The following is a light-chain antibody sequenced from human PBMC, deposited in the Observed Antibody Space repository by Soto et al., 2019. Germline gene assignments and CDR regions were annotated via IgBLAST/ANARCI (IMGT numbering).Light chain of an antibody. CDR2: GAS. J-gene: IGKJ1*01. CDR3: QQYHNSPRT. CDR1: QSVSSSF. V-gene: IGKV3-20*01. Sequence: EIVLTQSPGTLSLSPGERATLSCRASQSVSSSFLAWYQQKPGQAPRLLIYGASSRAGGIPDRFSGSGSGTDFTLTISRLELEDFAVYYCQQYHNSPRTFGQGTKVEIK.